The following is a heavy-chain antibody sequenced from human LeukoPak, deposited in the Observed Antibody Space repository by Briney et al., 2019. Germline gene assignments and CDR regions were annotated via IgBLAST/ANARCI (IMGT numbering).Heavy chain of an antibody. Sequence: PGGSLRLSCAASGFTFSSYGMHWVRQAPGKGLEWVAVIWYDGSNKYYADSVKGRFTISRDNSKNTLYLQMNSLRAEDTAVYYCAKEDRSDGSGFNLDYWGQGTLVTVSS. CDR3: AKEDRSDGSGFNLDY. V-gene: IGHV3-33*06. CDR2: IWYDGSNK. CDR1: GFTFSSYG. J-gene: IGHJ4*02. D-gene: IGHD3-10*01.